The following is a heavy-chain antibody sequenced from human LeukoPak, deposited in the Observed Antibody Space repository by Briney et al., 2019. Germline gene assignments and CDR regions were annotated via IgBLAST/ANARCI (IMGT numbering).Heavy chain of an antibody. CDR1: GFTFSSYW. V-gene: IGHV3-7*01. CDR3: ARYYDFWSSYSSYYYMDV. Sequence: GGSLRLSCAASGFTFSSYWMSWVRQAPGKGLEWVANIKEDGSQKFHVGSVRGRVTISRDNAKNSLYLQMNSLRAEDTAVYYCARYYDFWSSYSSYYYMDVWGKGTTVTVSS. CDR2: IKEDGSQK. D-gene: IGHD3-3*01. J-gene: IGHJ6*03.